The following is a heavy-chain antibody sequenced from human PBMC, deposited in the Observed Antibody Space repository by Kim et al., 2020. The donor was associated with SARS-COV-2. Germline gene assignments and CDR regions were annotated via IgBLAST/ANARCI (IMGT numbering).Heavy chain of an antibody. V-gene: IGHV3-73*01. J-gene: IGHJ4*02. D-gene: IGHD4-17*01. CDR3: TRHTDYGDYDGY. CDR2: K. Sequence: KAYAASVQGRFTISRDDSKNTVYLQMNSLKNEDTAFYYCTRHTDYGDYDGYWGQGTLVTVSS.